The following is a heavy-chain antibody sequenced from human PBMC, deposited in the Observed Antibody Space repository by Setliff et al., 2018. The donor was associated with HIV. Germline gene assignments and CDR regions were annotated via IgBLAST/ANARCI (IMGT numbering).Heavy chain of an antibody. CDR3: TRHAGRENQLPHTYYYYMDV. CDR2: VYHSGTT. CDR1: GYSISTAYY. D-gene: IGHD2-2*01. J-gene: IGHJ6*03. Sequence: KTSETLSLTCAVSGYSISTAYYWGWIRQPPGKGLEWIGSVYHSGTTYYNPSLKSRVTISVDTSKNQFSLKVTSVTAADTAVYYCTRHAGRENQLPHTYYYYMDVWGKGATVTVSS. V-gene: IGHV4-38-2*01.